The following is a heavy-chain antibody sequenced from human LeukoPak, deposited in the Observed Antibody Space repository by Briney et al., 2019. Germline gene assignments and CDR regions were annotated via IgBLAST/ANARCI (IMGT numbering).Heavy chain of an antibody. Sequence: SETLSLTCTVSGGSISSYYWGWIRQPPGKGLEWIGSIYHSGSTYYNPSLKSRVTISVDTSKNQLSLKLSSVTAADTAVYYCARGVSGYPYYWGQGTLVTVSS. V-gene: IGHV4-38-2*02. J-gene: IGHJ4*02. CDR3: ARGVSGYPYY. D-gene: IGHD3-3*01. CDR2: IYHSGST. CDR1: GGSISSYY.